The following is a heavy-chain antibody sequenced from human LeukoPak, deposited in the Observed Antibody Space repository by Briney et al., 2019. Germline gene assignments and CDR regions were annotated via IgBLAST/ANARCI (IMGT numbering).Heavy chain of an antibody. V-gene: IGHV1-18*01. Sequence: ASVKVSCKASGYTFTSYGISWVRQAPGQGLEWKGWISAYNGNTNYAQKFQGRVTMTRDTSTSTVYMELSSLRSEDTAVYYCARTSDYVSSFDYWGQGTLVTVSS. J-gene: IGHJ4*02. CDR2: ISAYNGNT. CDR3: ARTSDYVSSFDY. D-gene: IGHD3-16*01. CDR1: GYTFTSYG.